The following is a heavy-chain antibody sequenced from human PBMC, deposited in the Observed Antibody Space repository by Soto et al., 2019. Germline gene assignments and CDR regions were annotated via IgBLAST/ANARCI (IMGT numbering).Heavy chain of an antibody. D-gene: IGHD3-3*01. Sequence: QVQLVQSGAEVKKPGSSVKVSCKASGGTFSSYAISWVRQAPGQGLEWMGGIIPIFGTANYAQKFQGRVTITADESTSTAYMELRSLRSEDTAVYYCARGTIFGVVNIYGMDVWGQGTTVTVSS. V-gene: IGHV1-69*12. J-gene: IGHJ6*02. CDR1: GGTFSSYA. CDR2: IIPIFGTA. CDR3: ARGTIFGVVNIYGMDV.